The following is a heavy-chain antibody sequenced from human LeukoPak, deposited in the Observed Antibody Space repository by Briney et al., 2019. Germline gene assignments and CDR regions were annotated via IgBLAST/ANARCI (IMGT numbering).Heavy chain of an antibody. CDR1: GGSISSSNW. D-gene: IGHD1-26*01. CDR2: IYHSGST. V-gene: IGHV4-4*02. Sequence: SETLSLTCAVSGGSISSSNWWSWVRQPPGKGLEWIGEIYHSGSTNYNPSLKSRVTISVDKSKNQFSLKLSSVTAADTAVYYCARDAGVVIVGATPYYFDYWGQGTLVTVSS. CDR3: ARDAGVVIVGATPYYFDY. J-gene: IGHJ4*02.